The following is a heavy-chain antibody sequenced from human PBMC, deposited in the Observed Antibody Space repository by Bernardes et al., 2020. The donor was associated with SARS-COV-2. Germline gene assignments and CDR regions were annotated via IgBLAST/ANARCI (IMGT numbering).Heavy chain of an antibody. V-gene: IGHV4-30-4*01. CDR2: IYYTGST. Sequence: SEPLSLTCTVSGDSIRSGDYHWSWLRQPPGKGLEWIGYIYYTGSTYYNPSLKSRVTISVDTSNNQFSLKLSSVTAADTAVYFCARYGDYGGYWGQGTLVTVSS. CDR3: ARYGDYGGY. D-gene: IGHD4-17*01. CDR1: GDSIRSGDYH. J-gene: IGHJ4*02.